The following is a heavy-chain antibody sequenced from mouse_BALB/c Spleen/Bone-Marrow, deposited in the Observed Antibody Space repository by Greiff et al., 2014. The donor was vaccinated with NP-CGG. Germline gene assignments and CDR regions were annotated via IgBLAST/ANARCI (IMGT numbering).Heavy chain of an antibody. CDR2: INPGSSTI. Sequence: EVQGVESGGGLVQPGGSLILSCAASGFDFSGYWMSWARQAPGKGQEWIGEINPGSSTINYTPSLKDKYIISRDNAKKTLYLQINKVRSEDTALYYCARLGYYGYFADWGQGTTLTVSS. CDR1: GFDFSGYW. D-gene: IGHD1-1*01. CDR3: ARLGYYGYFAD. V-gene: IGHV4-2*02. J-gene: IGHJ2*01.